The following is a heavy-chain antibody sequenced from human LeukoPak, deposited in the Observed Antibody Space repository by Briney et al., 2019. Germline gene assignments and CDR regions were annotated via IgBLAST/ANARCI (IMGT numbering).Heavy chain of an antibody. D-gene: IGHD4-17*01. CDR1: GYSISSGYY. CDR3: ARAPATLTTRGYHD. V-gene: IGHV4-38-2*02. CDR2: IYHSGST. Sequence: SETLSLTCTVSGYSISSGYYWGWIRQPPGKGLGWIGSIYHSGSTYYNPSLKSRVAISVDTSKNQFSLKLSSVTAADTAVYYCARAPATLTTRGYHDWGQGTLVTVSS. J-gene: IGHJ4*02.